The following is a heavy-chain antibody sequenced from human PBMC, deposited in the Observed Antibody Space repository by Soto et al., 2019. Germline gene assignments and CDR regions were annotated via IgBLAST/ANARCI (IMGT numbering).Heavy chain of an antibody. Sequence: ASVKVSCKASGGTFSSYAISWVRQAPGQGLEWMGGIIPIFGTANYAQKFQGRVTITADESTSTAYMELSSLRSEDTAVYYCARGYYGSGPNFVYYGMDVWGQGTTVTVSS. J-gene: IGHJ6*02. V-gene: IGHV1-69*13. CDR1: GGTFSSYA. D-gene: IGHD3-10*01. CDR3: ARGYYGSGPNFVYYGMDV. CDR2: IIPIFGTA.